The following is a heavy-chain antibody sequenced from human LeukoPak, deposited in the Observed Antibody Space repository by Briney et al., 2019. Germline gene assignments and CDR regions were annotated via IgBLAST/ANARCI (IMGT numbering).Heavy chain of an antibody. V-gene: IGHV4-39*07. Sequence: SETLSLTCTVSGGSISSSSYYWGWIRQPPGKGLEWIGSIYYSGSTYYNPSLKSRVTISVDTSKNQFSLKLSSVTAADTAVYYCARGAGFCSGGSCYSGWGQGTLVTVSS. CDR1: GGSISSSSYY. D-gene: IGHD2-15*01. CDR2: IYYSGST. CDR3: ARGAGFCSGGSCYSG. J-gene: IGHJ4*02.